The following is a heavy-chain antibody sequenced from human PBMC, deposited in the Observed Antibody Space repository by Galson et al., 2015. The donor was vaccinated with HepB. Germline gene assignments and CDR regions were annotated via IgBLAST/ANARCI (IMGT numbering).Heavy chain of an antibody. CDR2: INPNSGGT. V-gene: IGHV1-2*04. CDR1: GYTFTGYY. CDR3: ARDRGYCSSTSCYLGYMDV. J-gene: IGHJ6*03. Sequence: SVKVSCKASGYTFTGYYMHWVRQAPGQGLEWMGWINPNSGGTNYAQKFQGWVTMTRDTSISTAYMELSRLRSDDTAVYYCARDRGYCSSTSCYLGYMDVWGKGTTVTVSS. D-gene: IGHD2-2*01.